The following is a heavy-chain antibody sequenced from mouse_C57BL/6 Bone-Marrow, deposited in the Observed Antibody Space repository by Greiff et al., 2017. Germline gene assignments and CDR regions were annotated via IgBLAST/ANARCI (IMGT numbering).Heavy chain of an antibody. CDR3: AKGELRENV. CDR1: GFTFTSYG. CDR2: IWTGGST. V-gene: IGHV2-5*01. J-gene: IGHJ1*03. D-gene: IGHD2-4*01. Sequence: VQLQQSGPGLVQPSQSLTITCKVSGFTFTSYGIHWVRQTPGKGLEWLGVIWTGGSTDYKAAFMSRLSITKDNSKSQVFCKMNSEQADDTAIYCCAKGELRENVWGTGTTVTVSS.